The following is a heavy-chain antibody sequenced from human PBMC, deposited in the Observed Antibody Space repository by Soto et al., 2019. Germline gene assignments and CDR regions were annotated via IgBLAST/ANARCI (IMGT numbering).Heavy chain of an antibody. V-gene: IGHV3-72*01. Sequence: EVQLVESGGGLVQPGGSLRLSCAVSEFSLSDHYMDWVRQPPAKGMEWVGRIGNKANTYTTQYAASVKGRFTISRDDSKNSLYLQTNSLRTEDTAVYYCARDVCGSDLVYWGQGTLVTVSS. D-gene: IGHD3-16*01. CDR3: ARDVCGSDLVY. J-gene: IGHJ4*02. CDR1: EFSLSDHY. CDR2: IGNKANTYTT.